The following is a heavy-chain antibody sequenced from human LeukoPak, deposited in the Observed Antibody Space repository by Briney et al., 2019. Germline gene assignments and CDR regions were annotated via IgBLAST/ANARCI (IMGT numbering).Heavy chain of an antibody. D-gene: IGHD3-22*01. CDR3: ARDRAAIVGDGPDAFDI. V-gene: IGHV4-59*01. CDR2: IYYSGST. J-gene: IGHJ3*02. CDR1: GGSISSYY. Sequence: PSETLSLTCTVSGGSISSYYWSWIRQPPGKGLEWIGYIYYSGSTNYNPSLKSRVTISVDTSKNQFPLKLSSVTAADTAVYYCARDRAAIVGDGPDAFDIWGQGTMVTVSS.